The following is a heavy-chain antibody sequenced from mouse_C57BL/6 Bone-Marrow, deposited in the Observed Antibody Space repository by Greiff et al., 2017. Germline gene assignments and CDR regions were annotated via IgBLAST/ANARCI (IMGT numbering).Heavy chain of an antibody. J-gene: IGHJ2*01. Sequence: QVQLQQSGAELVRPGTSVKMSCKASGYTFTNYWIGWAKQRPGHGLEWIGDIYPGGGYTNYNEKFKGKATLTADKSSSTAYMQFRSLTSEDSAIYYCSTYYGNSYFDYWGQGTTRTVSS. V-gene: IGHV1-63*01. CDR1: GYTFTNYW. CDR3: STYYGNSYFDY. D-gene: IGHD2-10*01. CDR2: IYPGGGYT.